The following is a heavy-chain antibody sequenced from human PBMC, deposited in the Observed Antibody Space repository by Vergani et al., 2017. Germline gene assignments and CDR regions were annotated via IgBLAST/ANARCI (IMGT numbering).Heavy chain of an antibody. V-gene: IGHV2-5*02. D-gene: IGHD3-10*01. CDR2: IYWDDDK. CDR1: GFSLSTSGVG. CDR3: ARFSLVRGVILGFGY. Sequence: QITLKESGPTLVKPTQTLTLTCTFSGFSLSTSGVGVGWIRQPPGKALEWLALIYWDDDKRYSPSLKSRLTITTDTSKNQVVLTMTTMDPGDTATYYWARFSLVRGVILGFGYWGQGTLVTVSS. J-gene: IGHJ4*02.